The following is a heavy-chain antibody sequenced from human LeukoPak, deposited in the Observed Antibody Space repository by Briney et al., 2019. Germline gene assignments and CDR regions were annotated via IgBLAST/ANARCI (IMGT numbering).Heavy chain of an antibody. CDR2: IIPIFCTA. J-gene: IGHJ4*02. CDR3: ASSPLRYFDWLLSYYFDY. V-gene: IGHV1-69*01. CDR1: GGTFSSYA. D-gene: IGHD3-9*01. Sequence: SVKVSCKASGGTFSSYAISWVRQAPGQGLEWMGGIIPIFCTANYAQKFQGRVTITADESTSTAYMELSSLRSEDTAVYYCASSPLRYFDWLLSYYFDYWGQGTLVTVSS.